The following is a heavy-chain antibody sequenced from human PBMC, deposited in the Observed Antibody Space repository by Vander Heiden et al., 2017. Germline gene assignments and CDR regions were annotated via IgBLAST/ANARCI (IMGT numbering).Heavy chain of an antibody. CDR2: IRATSETI. Sequence: EVELALSGGGLVPPGGSLRRSSVASGISFSSYSMNWVRQARGKGLEWVAYIRATSETIYYADSVKGRFTISRDNAKNSLYLQMNSLRDEDTAVYYCAKDGPVGYNWNAVYWGQGILVTVSS. CDR3: AKDGPVGYNWNAVY. V-gene: IGHV3-48*02. J-gene: IGHJ4*02. CDR1: GISFSSYS. D-gene: IGHD1-20*01.